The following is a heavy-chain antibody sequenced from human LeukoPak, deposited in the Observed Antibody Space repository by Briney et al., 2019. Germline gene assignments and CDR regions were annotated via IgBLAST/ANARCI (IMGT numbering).Heavy chain of an antibody. D-gene: IGHD4-17*01. V-gene: IGHV4-31*03. CDR2: IYYSGST. J-gene: IGHJ4*02. CDR3: ARGPGFTVTTYFDY. CDR1: GGSISSGGYY. Sequence: SETLSLTCTVSGGSISSGGYYWSWIRQHPGKGLEWIGYIYYSGSTYYNPSLKSRVTISVDTSKNQFSLKLSSVTAADTVVYYCARGPGFTVTTYFDYWGQGTLVTVSS.